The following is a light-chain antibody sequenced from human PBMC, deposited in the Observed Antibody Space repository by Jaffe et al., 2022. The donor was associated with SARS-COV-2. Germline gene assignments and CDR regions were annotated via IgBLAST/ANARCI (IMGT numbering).Light chain of an antibody. Sequence: ENQLTQSPAVLYLSPGERATLSCRATQSVKGKSVAWYQQKPGQAPRLLIYSASKRASGVPDRFSGSGSGTDFTLTISALEPEDSAVYSCQQFDTSPWAFGQGTKVQIK. J-gene: IGKJ1*01. CDR2: SAS. CDR3: QQFDTSPWA. CDR1: QSVKGKS. V-gene: IGKV3D-20*02.